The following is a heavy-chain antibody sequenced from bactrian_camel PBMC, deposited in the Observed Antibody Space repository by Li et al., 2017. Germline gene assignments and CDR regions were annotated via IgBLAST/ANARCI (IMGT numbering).Heavy chain of an antibody. CDR2: LRSDDGTT. CDR1: GYTVRRPC. CDR3: AAVYLRGAAASDSYCLNGKPSDYYY. D-gene: IGHD2*01. Sequence: HVQLVESGGGSVQAGGSLRLSCAASGYTVRRPCMGWFRQAPGKEREGIASLRSDDGTTKYADSVKGRFTISQDNAKNTVYLQMNRLQPEDTAMYYCAAVYLRGAAASDSYCLNGKPSDYYYWGQGTQVTVS. J-gene: IGHJ4*01. V-gene: IGHV3S68*01.